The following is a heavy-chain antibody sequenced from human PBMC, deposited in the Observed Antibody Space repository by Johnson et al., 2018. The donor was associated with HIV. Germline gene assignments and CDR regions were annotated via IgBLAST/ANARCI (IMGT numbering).Heavy chain of an antibody. Sequence: QMQLVESGGGVVQPGRSLRLSCAASGFTLSSYPMHWVRQAPGKGLEWVAVISFDGSKKYYADSVKGRFTISRDNSKNILYLQMNSLRAEDTAVYYCARDAPDSGRYHAFDIWGQGTLVTVSS. CDR2: ISFDGSKK. D-gene: IGHD1-26*01. CDR1: GFTLSSYP. V-gene: IGHV3-30*04. CDR3: ARDAPDSGRYHAFDI. J-gene: IGHJ3*02.